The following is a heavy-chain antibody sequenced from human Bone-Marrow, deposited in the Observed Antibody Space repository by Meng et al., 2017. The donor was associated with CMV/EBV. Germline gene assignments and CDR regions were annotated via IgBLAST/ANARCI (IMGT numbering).Heavy chain of an antibody. V-gene: IGHV4-59*01. Sequence: LRLSCTVSGGSISSYYWSWIRQPPGKGLEWIGYIYYSGSTNYNPSLKSRVTISVDTSKNQFSLKLTSVTVADTAVYYCARIKISSSSYHFDYWGQGTLVTVSS. CDR2: IYYSGST. CDR3: ARIKISSSSYHFDY. J-gene: IGHJ4*02. D-gene: IGHD6-6*01. CDR1: GGSISSYY.